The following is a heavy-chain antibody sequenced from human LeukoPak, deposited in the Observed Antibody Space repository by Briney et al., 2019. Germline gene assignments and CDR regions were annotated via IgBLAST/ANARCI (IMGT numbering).Heavy chain of an antibody. CDR2: IYSGGST. Sequence: GGSLRLSCAASGFTVSSNYMSWVRQAPGKGLEWVSVIYSGGSTYYADSVKGRFTISRDNSKNTLYLQMNSLRAEDTAVYYCARVFRSGVRNPPYYYYYYMDVWGKGTTVTVSS. D-gene: IGHD3-10*01. V-gene: IGHV3-53*01. CDR3: ARVFRSGVRNPPYYYYYYMDV. J-gene: IGHJ6*03. CDR1: GFTVSSNY.